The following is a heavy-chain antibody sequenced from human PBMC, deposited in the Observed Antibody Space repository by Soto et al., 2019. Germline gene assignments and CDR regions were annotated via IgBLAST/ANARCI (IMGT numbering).Heavy chain of an antibody. CDR1: GGTFSSYA. J-gene: IGHJ6*02. CDR3: ARSDRSGYYYSYGMDV. CDR2: IIPIFGTA. Sequence: QVQLVQSGAEVKKPGSSVKVSCKASGGTFSSYAISWVRQAPGQGLEWMGGIIPIFGTANDAQKFQGRVTITADESTSTAYMELSSMRSEDTAVYYCARSDRSGYYYSYGMDVWGQGTTVTVSS. V-gene: IGHV1-69*01. D-gene: IGHD3-22*01.